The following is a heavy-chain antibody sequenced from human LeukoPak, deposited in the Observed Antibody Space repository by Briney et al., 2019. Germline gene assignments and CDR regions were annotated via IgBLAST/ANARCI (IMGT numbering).Heavy chain of an antibody. V-gene: IGHV3-33*03. CDR2: IAYDGSRA. J-gene: IGHJ4*02. CDR3: TKYNKVQFDY. D-gene: IGHD1-14*01. CDR1: GFTFGGYG. Sequence: PGGSLRLSCAGPGFTFGGYGMHWFRQTPGKGLEWVAVIAYDGSRAFYADSVKGRFTISRDNSKNTMSVQMDELRAEDTALYYSTKYNKVQFDYWGQGTLGTVSP.